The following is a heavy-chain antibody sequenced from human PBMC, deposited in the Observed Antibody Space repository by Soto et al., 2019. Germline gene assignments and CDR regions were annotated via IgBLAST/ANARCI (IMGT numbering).Heavy chain of an antibody. J-gene: IGHJ6*02. Sequence: GESLKISCAASGFTLSSYWMSWVRQAPGKGLEWVANIKQDGSEKYYVDSVKGRFTISRDNAKNSLYLQMNSLRAEDTAVYYCATDYSKYYYYYGMDVWGQGTTVTVSS. CDR2: IKQDGSEK. V-gene: IGHV3-7*01. CDR3: ATDYSKYYYYYGMDV. CDR1: GFTLSSYW. D-gene: IGHD4-4*01.